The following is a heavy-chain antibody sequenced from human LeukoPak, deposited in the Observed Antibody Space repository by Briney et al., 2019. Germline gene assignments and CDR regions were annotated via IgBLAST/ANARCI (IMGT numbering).Heavy chain of an antibody. D-gene: IGHD1-1*01. CDR1: GFTFSLSW. Sequence: GGSLRLSCAASGFTFSLSWMHWVRQAPGKGLERVSSINYDARSRTYADSVKGRLTISRDNAENTLFLQMNSLRVEDSATYSCVRGAGPGTPFDWGQGVLVTVSS. CDR2: INYDARSR. J-gene: IGHJ1*01. V-gene: IGHV3-74*01. CDR3: VRGAGPGTPFD.